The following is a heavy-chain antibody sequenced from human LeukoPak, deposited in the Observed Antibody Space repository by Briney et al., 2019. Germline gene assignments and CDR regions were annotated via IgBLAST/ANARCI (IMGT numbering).Heavy chain of an antibody. Sequence: ASVKVSCKASGYTFTSYAMHWVRQAPGQRLEWMGWINAGNGNTKYSQEFQGRVTITRDTSASTAYMELSSLRSEDMAVYYCARGRYCSSTSCHSYYYYYYMDVWGKGTTVTISS. J-gene: IGHJ6*03. CDR1: GYTFTSYA. CDR2: INAGNGNT. D-gene: IGHD2-2*01. CDR3: ARGRYCSSTSCHSYYYYYYMDV. V-gene: IGHV1-3*03.